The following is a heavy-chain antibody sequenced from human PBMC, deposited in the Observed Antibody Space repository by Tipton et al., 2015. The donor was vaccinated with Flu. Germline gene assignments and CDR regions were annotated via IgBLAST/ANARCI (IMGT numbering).Heavy chain of an antibody. CDR3: ARFSVRGESDY. J-gene: IGHJ4*02. D-gene: IGHD3-10*01. CDR1: GGSISSGGYY. V-gene: IGHV4-31*03. Sequence: TLSLTCTVSGGSISSGGYYWSWIRQHPGKGLEWIGYIYYSGSTYYNPSLKSRVTISVDTSKNQFSLKLSSVTAADTAVYYCARFSVRGESDYWGQGTLVTVSS. CDR2: IYYSGST.